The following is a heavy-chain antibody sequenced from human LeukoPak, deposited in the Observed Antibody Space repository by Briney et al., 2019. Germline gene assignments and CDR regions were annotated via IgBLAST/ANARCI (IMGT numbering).Heavy chain of an antibody. CDR2: IYYSGST. D-gene: IGHD3-10*01. V-gene: IGHV4-59*01. Sequence: SETLSLTCTVSGGSINSFYWSWIRQPPGGGLEWIGYIYYSGSTNYNPSLKSRVTISVDASKNRFSLWLSSVTAADTAVYYCAVLARLTLIRGVSVYHSLDVWGKGTKVTVSS. CDR3: AVLARLTLIRGVSVYHSLDV. CDR1: GGSINSFY. J-gene: IGHJ6*04.